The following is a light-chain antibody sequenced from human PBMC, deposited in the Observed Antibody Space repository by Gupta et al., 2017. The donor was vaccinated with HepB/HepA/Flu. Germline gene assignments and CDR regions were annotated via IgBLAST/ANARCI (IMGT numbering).Light chain of an antibody. CDR2: DAF. Sequence: DIVLTHPPATLSLSPGERATLSCRASQSVSSYLAWYQQKPGQAPRLLIYDAFNRAAGIPARFSGSGSGTDFTLTISSLEPEDFAVYYCQQRSNWPPHFGGGTKVEIK. V-gene: IGKV3-11*01. CDR1: QSVSSY. CDR3: QQRSNWPPH. J-gene: IGKJ4*01.